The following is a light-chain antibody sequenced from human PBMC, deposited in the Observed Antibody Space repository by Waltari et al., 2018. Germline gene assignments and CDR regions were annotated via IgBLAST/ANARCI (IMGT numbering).Light chain of an antibody. J-gene: IGKJ4*01. CDR1: QRVDSSNHKTD. V-gene: IGKV4-1*01. CDR2: WAP. Sequence: DIVMTQSLDSVAVSLGERATINFRSSQRVDSSNHKTDITRYQKKPGQPPKLLIYWAPACEAGVPDRFSGSGSGTEFILPISTLQAEDVAVYYCQKYYKTPLTFGAGTKVEIK. CDR3: QKYYKTPLT.